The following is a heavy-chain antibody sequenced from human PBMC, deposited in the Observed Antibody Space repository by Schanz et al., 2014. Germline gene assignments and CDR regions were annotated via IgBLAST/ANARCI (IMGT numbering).Heavy chain of an antibody. J-gene: IGHJ6*02. Sequence: QAQLMQSGPELKRPGSSVKVSCKASGGTFSTYTISWVRQAPGQGLEWMGWISAYNGNTNYAQKLQGRVTMTTDTSTSTAYMELRSLRSDDTAMYYCARDGGEVVRGVIEGVNHYYYGMDVWGQGTTVTVSS. CDR1: GGTFSTYT. CDR2: ISAYNGNT. D-gene: IGHD3-10*01. CDR3: ARDGGEVVRGVIEGVNHYYYGMDV. V-gene: IGHV1-18*01.